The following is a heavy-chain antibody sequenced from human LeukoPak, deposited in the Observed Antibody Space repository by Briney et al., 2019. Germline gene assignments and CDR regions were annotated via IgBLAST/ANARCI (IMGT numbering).Heavy chain of an antibody. CDR2: MNVEGSVT. D-gene: IGHD4-23*01. CDR3: ARDFGGNSDF. V-gene: IGHV3-74*01. J-gene: IGHJ4*02. Sequence: GGSLRLSCAASGFTVSSYWMHWVRQVPGKGLVWVSRMNVEGSVTSYADFVKGRFTISRDIAKNTLYLQMNTLTAEDTAVYYCARDFGGNSDFWGQGTLVTVS. CDR1: GFTVSSYW.